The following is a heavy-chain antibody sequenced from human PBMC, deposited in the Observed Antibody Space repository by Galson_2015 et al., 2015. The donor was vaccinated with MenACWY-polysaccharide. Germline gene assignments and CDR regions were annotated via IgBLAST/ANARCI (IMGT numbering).Heavy chain of an antibody. D-gene: IGHD3-16*02. CDR2: ISGGSSST. CDR1: GFSFNTYT. J-gene: IGHJ4*02. Sequence: SLILSCAASGFSFNTYTMSWVRQAPGKGPEWVSSISGGSSSTYYADSVKGRFTISRDNAEQSLYLQMNSLRHEDTAVYYCARDLRLITSGGAIAVRPSTFDNWGQGTLVAVSS. CDR3: ARDLRLITSGGAIAVRPSTFDN. V-gene: IGHV3-48*02.